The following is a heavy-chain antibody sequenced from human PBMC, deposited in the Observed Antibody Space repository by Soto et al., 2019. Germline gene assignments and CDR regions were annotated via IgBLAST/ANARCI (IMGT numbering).Heavy chain of an antibody. CDR3: AKDDDRGNGYYSYGMDV. V-gene: IGHV3-9*01. J-gene: IGHJ6*02. Sequence: EVQLVESGGGLVQPGRSLRLSCAASGFTFDDYAMHWVRQAPGKGLDWVSCISWNIGSIGYADSVKGRFTISRDNAKNSLYLQMNSLRAEDTALYYCAKDDDRGNGYYSYGMDVWGQGTKVTVSS. D-gene: IGHD1-1*01. CDR1: GFTFDDYA. CDR2: ISWNIGSI.